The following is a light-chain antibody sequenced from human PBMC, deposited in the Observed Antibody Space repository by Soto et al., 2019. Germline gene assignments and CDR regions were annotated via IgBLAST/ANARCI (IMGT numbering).Light chain of an antibody. V-gene: IGLV1-47*01. Sequence: QSVLTQPPSASGTPGQRVTISCSGSSSNIGNNYVFWYQKFPGTAPKLLIYRNNQRPSGVPDRFSGSKSGTSASLAISGIRYEDEFDYYCEPWDDSLIAYYAFGTGTKGKVL. J-gene: IGLJ1*01. CDR1: SSNIGNNY. CDR2: RNN. CDR3: EPWDDSLIAYYA.